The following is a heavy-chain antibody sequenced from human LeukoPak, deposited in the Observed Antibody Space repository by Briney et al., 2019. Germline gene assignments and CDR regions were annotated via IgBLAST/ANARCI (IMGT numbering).Heavy chain of an antibody. CDR1: GGSISSSSYY. D-gene: IGHD6-19*01. CDR2: IYYSGST. V-gene: IGHV4-39*01. CDR3: ARFSSGWYSGDY. J-gene: IGHJ4*02. Sequence: SETLSLTCTVPGGSISSSSYYWGWIRQPPGKGLAWIGSIYYSGSTYYNPSLKSRVTISVDTSKKQFSLKLSSVTAADTAVYYCARFSSGWYSGDYWGQGTLVTVSS.